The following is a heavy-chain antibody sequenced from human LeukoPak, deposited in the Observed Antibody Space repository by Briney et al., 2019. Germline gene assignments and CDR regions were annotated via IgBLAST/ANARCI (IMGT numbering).Heavy chain of an antibody. J-gene: IGHJ4*02. D-gene: IGHD3-22*01. CDR2: ISTSSIYI. Sequence: GGSLRLSCAASGFTFSRYTMSWVRQAPGKGLEWVSSISTSSIYIYYADSVKGRFTISRDNAKKSLYLQMNSLRAEDTAVYYCASSRYDSSGYYGIIGYWGQGTLVTVSS. CDR3: ASSRYDSSGYYGIIGY. CDR1: GFTFSRYT. V-gene: IGHV3-21*01.